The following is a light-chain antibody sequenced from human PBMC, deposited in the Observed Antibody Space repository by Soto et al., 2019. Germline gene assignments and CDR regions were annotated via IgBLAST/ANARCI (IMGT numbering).Light chain of an antibody. CDR3: SSYTTGSTYL. CDR2: DVS. V-gene: IGLV2-14*03. CDR1: GNDVGGYNF. Sequence: QSALTQPASVSGSHGQSITISCTGTGNDVGGYNFVSWFQHHPGKAPKLIIFDVSSRPSGVSDRFSGSKSGNTASLTISGLQAEDEADYYCSSYTTGSTYLFGGGPKVTVL. J-gene: IGLJ2*01.